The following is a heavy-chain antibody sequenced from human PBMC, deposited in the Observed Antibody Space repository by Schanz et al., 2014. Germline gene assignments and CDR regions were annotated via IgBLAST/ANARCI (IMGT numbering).Heavy chain of an antibody. J-gene: IGHJ6*04. V-gene: IGHV4-59*08. CDR3: ARHGGIPYYPMDV. D-gene: IGHD3-16*01. CDR1: GGSINNYH. CDR2: IYSSGNT. Sequence: QVQLQESGPGLVKPSETLSLTCTVSGGSINNYHWSWIRQPPGMGLEWLGYIYSSGNTNYNPSLKSRVTISVDTSKNQFSLRLSSVTAADTAVYYCARHGGIPYYPMDVWGKGTTVIVSS.